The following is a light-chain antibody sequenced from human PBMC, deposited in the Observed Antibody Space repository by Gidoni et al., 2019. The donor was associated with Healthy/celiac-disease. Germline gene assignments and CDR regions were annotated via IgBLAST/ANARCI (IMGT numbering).Light chain of an antibody. CDR2: TLS. V-gene: IGKV2-40*01. Sequence: DIVMTQTPLSLPVTPGEPASISCRSSQSLLASDDGNTYLDWYLQKPGQSPQLLIYTLSSPPSGVPDRFSGSGSGTDFTLKISRVEAEDVGVYYCMQRIEFPYTFGQGTKLEIK. J-gene: IGKJ2*01. CDR3: MQRIEFPYT. CDR1: QSLLASDDGNTY.